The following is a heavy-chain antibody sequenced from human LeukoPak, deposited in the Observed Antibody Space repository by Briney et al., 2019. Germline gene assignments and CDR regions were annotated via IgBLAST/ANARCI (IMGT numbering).Heavy chain of an antibody. CDR3: ARHGAAMVTYPLDY. D-gene: IGHD5-18*01. CDR2: ISYSGST. Sequence: PSETLSLTCTVSGGSISGYFWSWIRQSPRKGLEWIAYISYSGSTSYNPSLKSRVTISVDTSKDKFSLKLTSLTAADTAVYYCARHGAAMVTYPLDYWGQGTLVTVSS. V-gene: IGHV4-59*08. CDR1: GGSISGYF. J-gene: IGHJ4*02.